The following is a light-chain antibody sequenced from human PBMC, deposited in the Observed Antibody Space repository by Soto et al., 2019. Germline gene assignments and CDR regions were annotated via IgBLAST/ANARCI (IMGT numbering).Light chain of an antibody. CDR2: GAS. CDR3: QQYIEWPRT. Sequence: EIVLTQSPVTLSVSPGERATLSCRAGQSVYSNLAWYQQKPGQAPRLLIYGASTRATGIPARFSGSGFGTESTHTISSQEPEDFAVYYCQQYIEWPRTFGQGTKVEV. J-gene: IGKJ1*01. CDR1: QSVYSN. V-gene: IGKV3-15*01.